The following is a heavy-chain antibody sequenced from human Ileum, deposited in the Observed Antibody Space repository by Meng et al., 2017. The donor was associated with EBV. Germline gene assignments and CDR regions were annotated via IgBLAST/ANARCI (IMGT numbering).Heavy chain of an antibody. CDR3: VRGPPVGVPGPGDY. J-gene: IGHJ4*02. CDR2: INVGVGYT. CDR1: GYAFTSYI. D-gene: IGHD2-21*01. Sequence: VQLVQAGAEGKDPGASLKVSCKASGYAFTSYILHWVRQAPGQRLEWMGWINVGVGYTKYSQKFQGRVTISSDTSATTGYMELSSLISEDTAVYYCVRGPPVGVPGPGDYWGQGTLVTVSS. V-gene: IGHV1-3*01.